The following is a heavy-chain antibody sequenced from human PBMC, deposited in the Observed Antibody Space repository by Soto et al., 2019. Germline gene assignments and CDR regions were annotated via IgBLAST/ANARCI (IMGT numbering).Heavy chain of an antibody. CDR3: ARDYTGRGYFDH. CDR1: GYPFRNYG. D-gene: IGHD2-8*02. CDR2: INTYSDRT. V-gene: IGHV1-18*04. J-gene: IGHJ4*02. Sequence: XSVKVSFKASGYPFRNYGIIWVRQAPGQGLEWLGWINTYSDRTNYAQEFQGRVSMTTEKSTSTVYMELRSLRSGDTALYYCARDYTGRGYFDHCGQGSLVTVSS.